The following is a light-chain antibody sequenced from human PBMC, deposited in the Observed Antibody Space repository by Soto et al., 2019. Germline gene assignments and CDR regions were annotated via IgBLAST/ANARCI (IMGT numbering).Light chain of an antibody. CDR1: QTISTY. J-gene: IGKJ4*01. CDR2: DAS. CDR3: QHSYSTPRT. V-gene: IGKV1-39*01. Sequence: DIQMTQSPSSLSASLGDRVTITCRASQTISTYLNWYQQRPGKAPKLLIYDASRLQNAVRSRFSGSGSGTDFTLTITSLQPEDFATYYCQHSYSTPRTFGGGTRVESK.